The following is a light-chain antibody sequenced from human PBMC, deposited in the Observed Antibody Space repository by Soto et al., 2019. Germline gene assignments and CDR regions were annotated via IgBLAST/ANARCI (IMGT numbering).Light chain of an antibody. CDR2: DAS. CDR1: QGISDA. V-gene: IGKV1D-13*01. Sequence: ALQLTQSPSSLSAAVGDRVTITCRASQGISDALAWYQQKPGKAPRLLIYDASSLESGVPSRFSGSGSGTDFTLTISSLQPEDFATYYCQQFNNYPITFGQGTRLEIK. CDR3: QQFNNYPIT. J-gene: IGKJ5*01.